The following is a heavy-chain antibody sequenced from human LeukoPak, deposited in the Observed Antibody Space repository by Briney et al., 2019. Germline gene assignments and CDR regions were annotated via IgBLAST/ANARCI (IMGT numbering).Heavy chain of an antibody. CDR1: GCTFSSYE. V-gene: IGHV3-48*03. CDR3: TRGAAGPHYFDY. Sequence: PGGSLRLSCAAFGCTFSSYEMNWVRQAPGKGLEWVSYISSSGSTIYYADSVKGRFTISRDNAKNSLYLQMNSLRAEDTAVYYCTRGAAGPHYFDYWGQGTLVTVSS. CDR2: ISSSGSTI. J-gene: IGHJ4*02. D-gene: IGHD6-13*01.